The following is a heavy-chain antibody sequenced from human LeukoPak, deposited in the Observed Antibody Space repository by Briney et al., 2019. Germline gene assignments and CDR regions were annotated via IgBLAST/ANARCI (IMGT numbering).Heavy chain of an antibody. D-gene: IGHD2-2*01. CDR3: ARDWYHAIDY. CDR2: ITSDGTII. CDR1: GFSFSTTW. Sequence: GGSLRLSCAASGFSFSTTWMHWVRQPPGQGLVWVARITSDGTIISYAESVKGRFTISRDNAKNTLYLQMNSLRVDDTAVYYCARDWYHAIDYWGQGTLVTVSS. J-gene: IGHJ4*02. V-gene: IGHV3-74*03.